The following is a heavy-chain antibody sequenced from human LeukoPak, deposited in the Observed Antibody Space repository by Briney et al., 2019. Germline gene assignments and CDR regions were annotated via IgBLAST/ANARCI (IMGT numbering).Heavy chain of an antibody. V-gene: IGHV5-51*01. Sequence: GESLKISCKGSGYSLTSYWIGWVRQMPGKGLEWMGIICPDDSDTRYSPSFQGQVTISADKSISTAYLQWSSLKASDTAMYCCATYAGSYSKYFQHWGQGTLVTVSS. CDR1: GYSLTSYW. CDR3: ATYAGSYSKYFQH. CDR2: ICPDDSDT. J-gene: IGHJ1*01. D-gene: IGHD3-10*01.